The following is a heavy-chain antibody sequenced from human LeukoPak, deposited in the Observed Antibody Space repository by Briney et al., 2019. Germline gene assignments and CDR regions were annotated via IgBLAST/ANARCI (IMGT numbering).Heavy chain of an antibody. CDR2: INDSGNT. CDR3: ARRGYDSEIYGAFDL. V-gene: IGHV4-38-2*01. J-gene: IGHJ3*01. D-gene: IGHD3-10*01. Sequence: PAGALRLSCAASGFTFTGDWMSWVRQPPGKGLEWIGSINDSGNTYYNPSLKSRSTIYVDTSKKQFALKLTSVTAADTAISYCARRGYDSEIYGAFDLWGQGTMVTVCS. CDR1: GFTFTGDW.